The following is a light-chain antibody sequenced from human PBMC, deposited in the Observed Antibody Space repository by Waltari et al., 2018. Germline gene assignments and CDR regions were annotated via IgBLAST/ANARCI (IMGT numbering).Light chain of an antibody. J-gene: IGKJ1*01. CDR3: QQYNYYWT. Sequence: DIQMTQSPPTLSASVGDRVTITCRASQIISNRFVWYQQKPGKAPKLLYYKASTLETGVPSRFSGSGSGTEFTLTSSNLQPDDFATYYCQQYNYYWTFGQGTKVEI. CDR1: QIISNR. V-gene: IGKV1-5*03. CDR2: KAS.